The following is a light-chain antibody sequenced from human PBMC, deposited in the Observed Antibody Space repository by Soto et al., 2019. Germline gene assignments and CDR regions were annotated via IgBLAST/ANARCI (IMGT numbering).Light chain of an antibody. CDR2: VAS. J-gene: IGKJ2*01. V-gene: IGKV1-39*01. CDR3: QQSYSTPYT. Sequence: DIQMTQSPSSLSASVGDRVTITCRASQSIRNYGHWYQQKPGKAPKFLIYVASTLQSGVPSRFSGSGSGTDFTLTISSLQPEDFATYYCQQSYSTPYTFGPGTKLEIK. CDR1: QSIRNY.